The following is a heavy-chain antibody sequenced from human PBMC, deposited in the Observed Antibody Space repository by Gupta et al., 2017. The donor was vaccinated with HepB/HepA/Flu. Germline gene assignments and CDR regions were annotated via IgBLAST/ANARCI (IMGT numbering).Heavy chain of an antibody. CDR2: IGGDKRE. J-gene: IGHJ6*03. D-gene: IGHD3-3*01. CDR3: AKDLYFWSAMDV. V-gene: IGHV3-23*01. Sequence: EVQLLESGGGLVQPGGSLRLSCAASGFSFAGNAMSWVRQAPGKGLEWVSGIGGDKREPYEDHVKGRFSISRDNSKNTLYLQINSLRAEDTAVYYCAKDLYFWSAMDVWGKGTTGTVSS. CDR1: GFSFAGNA.